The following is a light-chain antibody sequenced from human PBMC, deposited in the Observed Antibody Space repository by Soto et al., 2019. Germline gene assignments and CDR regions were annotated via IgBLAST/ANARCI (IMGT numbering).Light chain of an antibody. V-gene: IGKV1-5*01. Sequence: DIQMTHSPSTLSASVGDRVTITCRASQSISSWLAWYQQKPGKAPKLLIYDASSLESGVPSRFSGSGFGAEFTLTIASLQPDDSATYYCQQYNSFSKTFGRGTKVDI. CDR2: DAS. J-gene: IGKJ1*01. CDR1: QSISSW. CDR3: QQYNSFSKT.